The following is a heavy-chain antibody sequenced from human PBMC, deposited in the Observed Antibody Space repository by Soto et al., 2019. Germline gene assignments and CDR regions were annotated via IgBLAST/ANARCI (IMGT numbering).Heavy chain of an antibody. V-gene: IGHV3-11*01. J-gene: IGHJ4*02. Sequence: QVQLVESGGGLVKPGGSLRLSCAASGFTFSDYDMSWLRQAPGKGLEWVSFVSSSGTTIYYADSVKGRFTISRDNAKNSLYLQMNRLRAEDTALYYCARMGPRAARPSYWGQGTLVTVSS. CDR3: ARMGPRAARPSY. CDR1: GFTFSDYD. CDR2: VSSSGTTI. D-gene: IGHD6-6*01.